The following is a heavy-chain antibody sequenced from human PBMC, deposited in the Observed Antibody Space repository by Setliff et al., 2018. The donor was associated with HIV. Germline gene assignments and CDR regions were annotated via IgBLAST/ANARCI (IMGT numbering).Heavy chain of an antibody. CDR2: ICHSGST. J-gene: IGHJ4*02. Sequence: SETLSLTCTVSGYSISSGYYWGWIRQPPGKGLEWIGSICHSGSTYYNPSLKSRVTISVDTSKNQFSLKLSSVTAADTAVYYCARHQYYYDSSGGGALDYWGQGTLVTVSS. V-gene: IGHV4-38-2*02. CDR1: GYSISSGYY. D-gene: IGHD3-22*01. CDR3: ARHQYYYDSSGGGALDY.